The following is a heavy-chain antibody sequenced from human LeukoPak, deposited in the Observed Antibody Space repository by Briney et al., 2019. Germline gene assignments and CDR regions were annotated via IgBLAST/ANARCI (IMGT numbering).Heavy chain of an antibody. Sequence: SETLSLTCTVSGGSISSGDYYWSWIRQPPGKGLEWIGYIYYSGSTYYNPSLKSRVTISVDTSKNQFSLKLSSVTAADTAVYYCARQKAAAGTFLRYYFDYWGQGTLVTVSS. V-gene: IGHV4-30-4*01. J-gene: IGHJ4*02. CDR2: IYYSGST. D-gene: IGHD6-13*01. CDR3: ARQKAAAGTFLRYYFDY. CDR1: GGSISSGDYY.